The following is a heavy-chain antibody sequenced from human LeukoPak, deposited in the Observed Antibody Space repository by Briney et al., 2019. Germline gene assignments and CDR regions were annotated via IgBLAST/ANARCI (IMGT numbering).Heavy chain of an antibody. CDR2: IYYSGST. CDR1: GGSISSYY. D-gene: IGHD3-3*01. CDR3: ARHLNYDFWSGYPYYYYGMDV. Sequence: SETLSLTCTVSGGSISSYYWSWTRQPAGKGLEWIGSIYYSGSTYYNPSLKSRVTISVDTSKNQFSLKLSSVTAADTAVYYCARHLNYDFWSGYPYYYYGMDVWGQGTTVTVSS. V-gene: IGHV4-59*05. J-gene: IGHJ6*02.